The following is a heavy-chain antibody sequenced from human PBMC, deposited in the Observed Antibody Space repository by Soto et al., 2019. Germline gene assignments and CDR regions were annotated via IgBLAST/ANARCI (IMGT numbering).Heavy chain of an antibody. J-gene: IGHJ4*02. CDR2: ISSSSSYI. D-gene: IGHD1-20*01. CDR1: GFTFSSYS. CDR3: ARDRSWITGTTPIDY. V-gene: IGHV3-21*01. Sequence: GGSLRLSCAASGFTFSSYSMNRVRQAPGKGLEWVSSISSSSSYIYYADSVKGRFTISRDNAKNSLYLQMNSLRAEDTAVYYCARDRSWITGTTPIDYWGQGTLVTVSS.